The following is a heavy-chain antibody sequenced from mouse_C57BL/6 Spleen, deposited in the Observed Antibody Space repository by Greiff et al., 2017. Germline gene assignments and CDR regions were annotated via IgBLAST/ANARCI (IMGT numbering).Heavy chain of an antibody. CDR3: TSLGRRFAY. CDR2: IRLKSDNYAT. V-gene: IGHV6-3*01. D-gene: IGHD4-1*01. Sequence: EVQLQQSGGGLVQPGGSMKLSCVASGFTFSNYWMNWVRQSPEKGLEWVAQIRLKSDNYATHYAESVKGRFTISRDDSKSSVYLQMNNLRAEDTGIYYCTSLGRRFAYWGQGTLVTVSA. J-gene: IGHJ3*01. CDR1: GFTFSNYW.